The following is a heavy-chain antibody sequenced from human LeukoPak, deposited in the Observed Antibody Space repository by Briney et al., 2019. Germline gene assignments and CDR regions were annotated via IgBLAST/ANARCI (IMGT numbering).Heavy chain of an antibody. Sequence: ASAKVSCKASGYTFTSYAMHWVRQAPGQRLEWMGWINAGNGNTKYSQKFQGRVTITRDTSASTAYMELSSLRSEDTAVYYCARDTLSSTGYYYYGMDVWGQGTTVTVSS. CDR3: ARDTLSSTGYYYYGMDV. D-gene: IGHD3-16*02. CDR2: INAGNGNT. CDR1: GYTFTSYA. V-gene: IGHV1-3*01. J-gene: IGHJ6*02.